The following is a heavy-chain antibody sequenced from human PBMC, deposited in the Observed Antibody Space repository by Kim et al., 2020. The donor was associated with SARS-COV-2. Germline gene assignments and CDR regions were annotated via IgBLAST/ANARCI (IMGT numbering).Heavy chain of an antibody. Sequence: SETLSLTCTVSGGSISSYYWSWIRQPPGKGLEWIGYIYYSGSTNYNPSLKSRVTISVDTSKNQFSLKLSSVTAADTAVYYCARESRTAMAQFDYWGQGTLVTVSS. D-gene: IGHD5-18*01. J-gene: IGHJ4*02. CDR1: GGSISSYY. CDR3: ARESRTAMAQFDY. CDR2: IYYSGST. V-gene: IGHV4-59*01.